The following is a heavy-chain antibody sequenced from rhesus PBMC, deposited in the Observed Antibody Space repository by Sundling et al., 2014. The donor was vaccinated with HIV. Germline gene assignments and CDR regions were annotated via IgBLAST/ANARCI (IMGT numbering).Heavy chain of an antibody. CDR1: GASISSGYG. J-gene: IGHJ4*01. D-gene: IGHD3-3*01. V-gene: IGHV4-127*01. Sequence: QVQLQESGPGLVKPSETLFLTCDVSGASISSGYGWSWVRQSPGKGLEWIGYIGANGDNTNYNPSLKSRVTISKDTSKNQLSLKLTSLTAADTAVYYCARVFWTGYYTPYFDYWGQGVLVTVSS. CDR3: ARVFWTGYYTPYFDY. CDR2: IGANGDNT.